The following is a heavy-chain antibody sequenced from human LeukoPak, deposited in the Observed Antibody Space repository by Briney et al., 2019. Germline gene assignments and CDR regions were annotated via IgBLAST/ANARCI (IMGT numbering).Heavy chain of an antibody. J-gene: IGHJ4*02. Sequence: QPGRTLRLSCAASGFTFNSYGIHWVRQAPGKGLEWVAFIWYDGSNKYYADSVKGRFTISRDNSKNTLYLQMNSLRAEDTAVYYCARARTTRGFDYWGQGTLVTVSS. D-gene: IGHD4-17*01. CDR3: ARARTTRGFDY. CDR1: GFTFNSYG. V-gene: IGHV3-33*01. CDR2: IWYDGSNK.